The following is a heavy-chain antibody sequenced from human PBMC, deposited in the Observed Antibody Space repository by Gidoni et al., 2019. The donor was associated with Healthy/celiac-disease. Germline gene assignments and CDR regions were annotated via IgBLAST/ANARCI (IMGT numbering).Heavy chain of an antibody. CDR1: GYTVNGYY. CDR2: INPNSGGT. CDR3: ARDSRVRGAQALDY. Sequence: QVQLVQSGAGMKKPGASVKVSCKASGYTVNGYYMHWVRQAPGQGLEWMGWINPNSGGTNYAQKFQGRVTMTRDTSISTAYMELSRLRSDDTAIYYCARDSRVRGAQALDYWGQGTLVTVSS. J-gene: IGHJ4*02. V-gene: IGHV1-2*02. D-gene: IGHD3-10*01.